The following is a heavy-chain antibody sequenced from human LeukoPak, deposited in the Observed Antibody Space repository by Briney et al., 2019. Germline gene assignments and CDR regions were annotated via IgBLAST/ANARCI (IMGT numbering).Heavy chain of an antibody. J-gene: IGHJ4*02. D-gene: IGHD3-10*01. CDR1: GYILTKNW. Sequence: GESLKISCKISGYILTKNWIGWVRQVPGKGLEWMGLIYPGNSDTKYSPSFQGQVTFSVDKSISTAYLQWSSLKASDTAMYYCARPASGSYGSVDYWGQGTLVTVSS. CDR3: ARPASGSYGSVDY. CDR2: IYPGNSDT. V-gene: IGHV5-51*01.